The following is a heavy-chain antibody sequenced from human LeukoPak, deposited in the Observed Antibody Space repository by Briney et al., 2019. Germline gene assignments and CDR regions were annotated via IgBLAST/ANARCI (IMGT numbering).Heavy chain of an antibody. D-gene: IGHD4-17*01. Sequence: SETLSLTCAVDGGSFSGYYWSWIRQPPGKGLEWIGEINHSGSTNYNPSLKSRVTISVDTSKNQFSLKLSSVTAADTAVYYCARGRMTTVTRSWFDPWGQGTLVTVSS. CDR1: GGSFSGYY. CDR2: INHSGST. J-gene: IGHJ5*02. V-gene: IGHV4-34*01. CDR3: ARGRMTTVTRSWFDP.